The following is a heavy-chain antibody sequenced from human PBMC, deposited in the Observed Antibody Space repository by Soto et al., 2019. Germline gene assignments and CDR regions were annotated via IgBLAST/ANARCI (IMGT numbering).Heavy chain of an antibody. Sequence: QVQLVESGGGVVQPGRSLRLSCAASGFTFSSYAMHWVRQAPGKGLEWVAVISYDGSNKYYADSVKDRFTISRDNSKNTLYLQMNSLRAEDTAVYYCARGARDGYNSGLDYWGQGTLVTVSS. J-gene: IGHJ4*02. CDR3: ARGARDGYNSGLDY. V-gene: IGHV3-30-3*01. D-gene: IGHD5-12*01. CDR1: GFTFSSYA. CDR2: ISYDGSNK.